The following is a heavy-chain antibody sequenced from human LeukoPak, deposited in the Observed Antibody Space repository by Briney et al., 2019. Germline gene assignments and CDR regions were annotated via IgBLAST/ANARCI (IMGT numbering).Heavy chain of an antibody. J-gene: IGHJ6*03. V-gene: IGHV3-74*01. Sequence: PGGSLRLSCAASGFTFSSYWVHWVRQAPGKGLVWVSRINSDGSSTSYADSVKGRFTISRDNAKNTLYLQMNSLRAEDTAVYYCGRYGLGYYYMDVWGKGTTVTVSS. D-gene: IGHD6-19*01. CDR2: INSDGSST. CDR3: GRYGLGYYYMDV. CDR1: GFTFSSYW.